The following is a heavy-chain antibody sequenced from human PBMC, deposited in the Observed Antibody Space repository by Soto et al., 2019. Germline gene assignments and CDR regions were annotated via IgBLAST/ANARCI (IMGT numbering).Heavy chain of an antibody. D-gene: IGHD6-19*01. CDR1: GYSFTDYW. Sequence: PGESLKISCKGSGYSFTDYWIGWLRQMPGKGLEWMGTIYACDSDTRYSPCFEGQVTMSVDKSISTGYLHWSSLKASDTAMYYCARQHTLDSSPWSNWGQGTLVTFSS. CDR2: IYACDSDT. CDR3: ARQHTLDSSPWSN. J-gene: IGHJ4*02. V-gene: IGHV5-51*01.